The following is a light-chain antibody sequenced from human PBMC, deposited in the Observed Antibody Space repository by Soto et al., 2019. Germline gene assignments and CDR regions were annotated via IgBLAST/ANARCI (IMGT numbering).Light chain of an antibody. CDR3: RQYNKWPLFT. Sequence: ETVLTQSPATFTVSPGERATLSCRASQSIGSNLAWYQQRPGQPPRLLIYGASTRATGVPARFSGSGSGTEFTLTINRLQSEDFALYYCRQYNKWPLFTFGPGTKVAI. V-gene: IGKV3-15*01. CDR2: GAS. J-gene: IGKJ3*01. CDR1: QSIGSN.